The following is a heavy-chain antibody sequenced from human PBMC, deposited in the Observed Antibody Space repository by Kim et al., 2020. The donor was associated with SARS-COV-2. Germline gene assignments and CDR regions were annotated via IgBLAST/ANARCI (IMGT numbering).Heavy chain of an antibody. CDR3: AREQNDFWSGFEYYYGMDV. CDR2: IIPIFGTA. J-gene: IGHJ6*02. Sequence: SVKVSCKASGGTFSSYAISWVRQAPGQGLEWMGGIIPIFGTANYAQKFQGRVTITADESTSTAYMELSSLRSEDTAVYYCAREQNDFWSGFEYYYGMDVWGQGTTVTGSS. D-gene: IGHD3-3*01. CDR1: GGTFSSYA. V-gene: IGHV1-69*13.